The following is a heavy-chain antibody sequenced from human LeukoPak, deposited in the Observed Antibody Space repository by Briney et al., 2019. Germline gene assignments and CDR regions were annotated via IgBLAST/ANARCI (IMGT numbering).Heavy chain of an antibody. Sequence: GGSLRLSCAASGFTFSTYSMNWVRQAPGKGLEWVSVISGSGGSTYYADSVKGRFTISRDNSKNTLYLQMNSLRAADTAVYYCAKEPEYDYSNSYFDYWGQGTLVTVSS. J-gene: IGHJ4*02. CDR1: GFTFSTYS. CDR3: AKEPEYDYSNSYFDY. V-gene: IGHV3-23*01. D-gene: IGHD4-11*01. CDR2: ISGSGGST.